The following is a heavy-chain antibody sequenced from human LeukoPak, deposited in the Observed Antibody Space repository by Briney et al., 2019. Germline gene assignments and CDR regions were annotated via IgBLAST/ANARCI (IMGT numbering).Heavy chain of an antibody. V-gene: IGHV4-39*01. Sequence: PSETLSLTCTVSGGTISSSSYYWGWIRQPPGKGRGWIGSIYYSGSTYYNPSLKSRVTISVDTSKNQFSLKLSSVTAADTAVYYCARGRWELGWFDPWGQGTLVTVSS. J-gene: IGHJ5*02. CDR2: IYYSGST. CDR3: ARGRWELGWFDP. CDR1: GGTISSSSYY. D-gene: IGHD3-10*01.